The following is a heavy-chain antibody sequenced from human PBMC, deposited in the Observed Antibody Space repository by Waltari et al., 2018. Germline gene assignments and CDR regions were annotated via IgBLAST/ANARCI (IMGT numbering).Heavy chain of an antibody. CDR1: GFSFRTST. V-gene: IGHV3-21*06. D-gene: IGHD6-13*01. Sequence: EVQLVESGGGLVKPGGSLRLSCAASGFSFRTSTMQWVRQAAGKGLAWVSSISSGRSYIYYADAVKGRFPISRDNTKNSLDLQMNALRAEDTAVYYCARDGGEQRLVPWGQGTLVTVSS. CDR2: ISSGRSYI. CDR3: ARDGGEQRLVP. J-gene: IGHJ4*02.